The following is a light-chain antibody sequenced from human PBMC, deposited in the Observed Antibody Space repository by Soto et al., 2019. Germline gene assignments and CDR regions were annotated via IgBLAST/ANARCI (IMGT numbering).Light chain of an antibody. CDR2: AAS. V-gene: IGKV3-11*01. CDR1: QSVTSNS. Sequence: EIGLTQSPGTLSLSTGERATLSCRASQSVTSNSLAWYQQKPGQAPRLLIYAASNRATGIPARFSGSGSGTDFTLTISSLEPEDFAVYYCQQRSNWPSITFGQGTRLEIK. J-gene: IGKJ5*01. CDR3: QQRSNWPSIT.